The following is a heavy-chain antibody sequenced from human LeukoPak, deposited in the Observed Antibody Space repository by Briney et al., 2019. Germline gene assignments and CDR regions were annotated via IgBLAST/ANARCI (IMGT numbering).Heavy chain of an antibody. CDR2: ISGSGDVT. V-gene: IGHV3-23*01. CDR3: AKYPVRNSGSNYYYVDV. Sequence: AGGSLRLSCVASAFTFRNYAMTWVRQAPGKGLEWVSTISGSGDVTSYADSVKGRFTISRDNAKNSLYLQMNSLRAEDTAVYYCAKYPVRNSGSNYYYVDVWGKGTTVTVSS. CDR1: AFTFRNYA. D-gene: IGHD6-19*01. J-gene: IGHJ6*03.